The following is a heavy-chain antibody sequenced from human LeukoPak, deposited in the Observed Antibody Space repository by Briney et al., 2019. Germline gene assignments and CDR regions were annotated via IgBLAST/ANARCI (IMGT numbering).Heavy chain of an antibody. CDR1: EFSVGSNY. V-gene: IGHV3-66*01. J-gene: IGHJ5*02. Sequence: GGSLRLSCAASEFSVGSNYMTWVRQAPGKGLEWVSLIYSGGSTYYADSVKGRFTISRDNSKNTLYLQMNSLRAEDTAVYYCAKDDNYIRFLSWGQGTLVTVSS. D-gene: IGHD3-16*01. CDR2: IYSGGST. CDR3: AKDDNYIRFLS.